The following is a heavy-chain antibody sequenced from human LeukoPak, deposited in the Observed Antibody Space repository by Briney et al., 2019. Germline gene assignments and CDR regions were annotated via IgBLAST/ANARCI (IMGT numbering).Heavy chain of an antibody. CDR1: GYTFTGYY. Sequence: ASVKVSCKASGYTFTGYYMHWVRQAPGQGLEWMGWINPNSGGTNYAQKFQGRVTMTRDTSISTAYMELSSLRSEDTAVYYCARVHRSTMIVGEAFDIWGQGTMATVSS. CDR3: ARVHRSTMIVGEAFDI. V-gene: IGHV1-2*02. CDR2: INPNSGGT. J-gene: IGHJ3*02. D-gene: IGHD3-22*01.